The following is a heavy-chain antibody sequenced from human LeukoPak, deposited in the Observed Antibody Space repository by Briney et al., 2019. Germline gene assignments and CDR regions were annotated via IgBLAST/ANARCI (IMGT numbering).Heavy chain of an antibody. CDR2: IYTSGST. Sequence: SETLSLTCTVSGGSISNHFCSWIRQPAGKGLEWIGRIYTSGSTNYNPSLKSRVTMSVDTSKNQFSLKLSSVTAADTAVYYCASTLWFGELWGQGTLVTVSS. CDR1: GGSISNHF. CDR3: ASTLWFGEL. V-gene: IGHV4-4*07. D-gene: IGHD3-10*01. J-gene: IGHJ4*02.